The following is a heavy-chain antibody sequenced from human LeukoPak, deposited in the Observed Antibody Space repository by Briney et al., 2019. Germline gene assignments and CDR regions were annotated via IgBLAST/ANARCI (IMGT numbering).Heavy chain of an antibody. D-gene: IGHD1-1*01. CDR3: ARDMAAGTTGTTSAFDI. CDR2: INPNSGGT. V-gene: IGHV1-2*02. Sequence: GASVKVSCKASGYTFTGYYMHWVRQAPGQGLEWMGWINPNSGGTNYAQKFQGRVTMTRDTSISTAYMELSRLRSDDTAVYYCARDMAAGTTGTTSAFDIWGQGTMVTVSS. J-gene: IGHJ3*02. CDR1: GYTFTGYY.